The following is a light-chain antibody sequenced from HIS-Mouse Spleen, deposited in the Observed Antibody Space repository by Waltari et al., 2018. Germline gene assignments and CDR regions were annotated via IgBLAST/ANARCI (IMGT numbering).Light chain of an antibody. Sequence: DIQLTQSPSFLSASVGDRVTITCRVSQGISSYLAWYQQKPGKAPKILIYAPSTLQSGVPSRFSGSGSGTEFTLTISSLQPEDFATYYCQQLNSYPPTFGQGTKVEIK. V-gene: IGKV1-9*01. CDR2: APS. J-gene: IGKJ1*01. CDR1: QGISSY. CDR3: QQLNSYPPT.